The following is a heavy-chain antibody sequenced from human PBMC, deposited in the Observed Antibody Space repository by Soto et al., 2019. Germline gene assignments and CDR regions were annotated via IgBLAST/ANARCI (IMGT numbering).Heavy chain of an antibody. Sequence: GGSLRLSCAASGFTFSSYGMHWVRQAPGKGLEWVAVISYDGSNKYYADSVKGRFTISRDNSKNTLYLQMNSLRAEDTAVYYCAKGAVGWFGEFLNYYYMDVWGKGTTVTVSS. D-gene: IGHD3-10*01. J-gene: IGHJ6*03. CDR1: GFTFSSYG. CDR3: AKGAVGWFGEFLNYYYMDV. V-gene: IGHV3-30*18. CDR2: ISYDGSNK.